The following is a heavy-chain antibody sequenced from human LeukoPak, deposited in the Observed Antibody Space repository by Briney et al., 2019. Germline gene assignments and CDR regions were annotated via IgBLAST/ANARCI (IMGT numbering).Heavy chain of an antibody. CDR3: ARSHYDFWSGYYEPYYYYYYMDV. J-gene: IGHJ6*03. Sequence: GGSLRLSCAASGFTFSSYSMNWVRQAPGKGLEWVSYISSSSSTIYYADSVKGRFTISRDNAKNSLYLQMNSLRAEDTAVYYCARSHYDFWSGYYEPYYYYYYMDVWGKGTTVTVSS. V-gene: IGHV3-48*01. D-gene: IGHD3-3*01. CDR2: ISSSSSTI. CDR1: GFTFSSYS.